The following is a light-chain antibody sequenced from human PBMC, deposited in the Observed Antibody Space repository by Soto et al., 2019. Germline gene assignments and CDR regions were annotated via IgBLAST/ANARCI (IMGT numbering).Light chain of an antibody. J-gene: IGKJ5*01. CDR3: QQYNNWPPAT. CDR1: QNVNSSH. V-gene: IGKV3-15*01. Sequence: IVLTDSPGTLSLSRWEIATLSCRASQNVNSSHIAWYQQKPGQAPRLLIYGASTRATGIPARFSGSGSGTEFTLTISSLQSEDFAVYDCQQYNNWPPATFGQATRLEIK. CDR2: GAS.